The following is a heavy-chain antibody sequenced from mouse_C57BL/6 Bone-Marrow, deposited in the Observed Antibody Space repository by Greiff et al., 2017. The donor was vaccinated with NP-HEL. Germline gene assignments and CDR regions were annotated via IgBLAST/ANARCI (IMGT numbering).Heavy chain of an antibody. V-gene: IGHV1-64*01. Sequence: QVQLQQPGAELVKPGASVKLSCKASGYNFTSYWMHWVKQRPGQGLEWIGMIHPNSGSTNYNEKFKSKATLTVDKSSSTAYMQLSSLTSEDSAVYYCARKGYGSSRGPWFAYWGQGTLVTVSA. CDR2: IHPNSGST. J-gene: IGHJ3*01. CDR1: GYNFTSYW. CDR3: ARKGYGSSRGPWFAY. D-gene: IGHD1-1*01.